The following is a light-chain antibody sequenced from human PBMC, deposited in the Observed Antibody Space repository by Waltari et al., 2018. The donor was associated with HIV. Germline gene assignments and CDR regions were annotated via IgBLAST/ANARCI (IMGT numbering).Light chain of an antibody. V-gene: IGLV2-8*01. CDR3: SSYADRNGFYVV. Sequence: QSALTQPPSASGSPGQSVTISCTGTNSDIGGYNYVSRYQQHPGKAPKLVISEVTKRPSGVPDRFSGSKSGTTASLTVSGLQAEDEADYYCSSYADRNGFYVVFGGGTRLTVL. J-gene: IGLJ2*01. CDR1: NSDIGGYNY. CDR2: EVT.